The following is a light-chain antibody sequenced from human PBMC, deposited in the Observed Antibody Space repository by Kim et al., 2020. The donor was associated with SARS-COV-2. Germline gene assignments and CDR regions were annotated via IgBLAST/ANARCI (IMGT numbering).Light chain of an antibody. CDR3: QQSYSNPPT. J-gene: IGKJ2*01. V-gene: IGKV1-39*01. Sequence: DIQMTQSPSSLSASVGDGVTITCRASQSITNYLNWFQQKPGRAPKLLIYAASSLQSGVPSRFSGGGSGTVFTLAISSLQPEDFETYYCQQSYSNPPTFGQGTKLEI. CDR2: AAS. CDR1: QSITNY.